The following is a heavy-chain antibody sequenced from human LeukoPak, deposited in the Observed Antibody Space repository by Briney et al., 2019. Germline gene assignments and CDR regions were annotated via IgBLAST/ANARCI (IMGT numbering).Heavy chain of an antibody. CDR1: GGSFSGYY. V-gene: IGHV4-34*01. J-gene: IGHJ4*02. Sequence: SETLSLTCAVYGGSFSGYYWSWIRQPPGKGLEWFGEINHSGSTNYNPPLKSRVTISVDTSKNQFSLKLSSVTAADTAVYYCARGEYFDWLYRSQYYFDYWGQGTLVTVSS. CDR3: ARGEYFDWLYRSQYYFDY. CDR2: INHSGST. D-gene: IGHD3-9*01.